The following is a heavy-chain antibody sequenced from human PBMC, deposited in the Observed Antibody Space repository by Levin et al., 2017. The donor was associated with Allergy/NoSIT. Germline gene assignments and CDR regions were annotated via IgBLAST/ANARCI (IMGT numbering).Heavy chain of an antibody. Sequence: LSLPCAASGFTFDDYAMHWVRQAPGKGLEWVSGISWNSGSIGYADSVKGRFTISRDNAKNSLYLQMNSLRTEDTALYYCARDNIELPDAFDIWGQGTMVIVSS. CDR2: ISWNSGSI. CDR3: ARDNIELPDAFDI. CDR1: GFTFDDYA. D-gene: IGHD1-26*01. V-gene: IGHV3-9*01. J-gene: IGHJ3*02.